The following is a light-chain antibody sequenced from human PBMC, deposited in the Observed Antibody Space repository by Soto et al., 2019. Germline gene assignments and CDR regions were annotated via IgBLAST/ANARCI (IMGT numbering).Light chain of an antibody. V-gene: IGKV1-12*01. J-gene: IGKJ4*01. CDR2: ATS. Sequence: DIQMTQSPSSVSASVGDRVTFTCRASQDISSFLAWFQQKPGKAPNLLIYATSTLQSGVPSRFSGSGSGTDFTLTSSSLQPEDFATYYCQQANSFPFTFGGGTKVEIK. CDR1: QDISSF. CDR3: QQANSFPFT.